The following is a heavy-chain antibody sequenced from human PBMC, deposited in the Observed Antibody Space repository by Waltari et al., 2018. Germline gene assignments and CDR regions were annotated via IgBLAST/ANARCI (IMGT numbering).Heavy chain of an antibody. CDR3: VTDIVVVVAATGDY. J-gene: IGHJ4*02. V-gene: IGHV3-30*02. CDR2: IRYDGSNK. Sequence: QVQLVESGGGVVQPGGSLRLSCAASGFTFSSYGMHWVRQAPGKGLEWVAFIRYDGSNKYYADSVKGRFTISRDNSKNTLYLQMNSLRAEDTAVYYCVTDIVVVVAATGDYWGQGTLVTVSS. D-gene: IGHD2-15*01. CDR1: GFTFSSYG.